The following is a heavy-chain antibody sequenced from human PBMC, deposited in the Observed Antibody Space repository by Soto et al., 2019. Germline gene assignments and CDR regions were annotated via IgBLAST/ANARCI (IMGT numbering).Heavy chain of an antibody. D-gene: IGHD1-26*01. J-gene: IGHJ4*02. CDR2: ISYDGSNK. V-gene: IGHV3-30-3*01. Sequence: QVQLVESGGGVVQPGRSLRLSCAASGFTFSSYAMHWVRQAPGKGLEWVAVISYDGSNKYYADSVKGRFTISRDNSKNTLYLQMNSLRAEDTAVYYCARSLIVGATPFDYWGQGTLVTVSS. CDR3: ARSLIVGATPFDY. CDR1: GFTFSSYA.